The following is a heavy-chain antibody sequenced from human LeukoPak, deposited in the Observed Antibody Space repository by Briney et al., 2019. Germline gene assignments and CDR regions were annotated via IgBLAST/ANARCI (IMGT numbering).Heavy chain of an antibody. V-gene: IGHV4-61*08. D-gene: IGHD3-3*01. CDR2: IYYSGST. CDR3: ARHGHYDFWSGKGVFDP. CDR1: GGSISSGDYY. J-gene: IGHJ5*02. Sequence: SETLSLTCTVSGGSISSGDYYWSWIRQPPGKGLEWIGYIYYSGSTNYNPSLKSRVTISVDTSKNQFSLKLSSVTAADTAVYYCARHGHYDFWSGKGVFDPWGQGTLVTVSS.